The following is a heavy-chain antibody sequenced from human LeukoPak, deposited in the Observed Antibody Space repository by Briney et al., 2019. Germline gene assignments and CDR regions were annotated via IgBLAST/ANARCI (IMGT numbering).Heavy chain of an antibody. D-gene: IGHD1-26*01. CDR2: ISWDGGST. J-gene: IGHJ4*02. Sequence: GGSLRLSCAASGFTFDDYTMHWVRQAPGKGLEWVSLISWDGGSTYYADSVKGRFTISRDNSKNSLYLQMNGLRTEDTALYYCARGGELPDYFDYWGQGTLVTVSS. CDR3: ARGGELPDYFDY. CDR1: GFTFDDYT. V-gene: IGHV3-43*01.